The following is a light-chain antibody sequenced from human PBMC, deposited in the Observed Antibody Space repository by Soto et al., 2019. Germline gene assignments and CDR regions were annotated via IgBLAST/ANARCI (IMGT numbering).Light chain of an antibody. J-gene: IGKJ1*01. Sequence: DIQMSQSPSSLSASVGDRVAPTCRASQSISTFLTWYQQKPGQAPNLLIFAASTLQRGVPSRFSGGGSGTAFTLTISSLQPEDFGTYYCQQSYSTPRTFGQGTKVDI. CDR3: QQSYSTPRT. CDR1: QSISTF. V-gene: IGKV1-39*01. CDR2: AAS.